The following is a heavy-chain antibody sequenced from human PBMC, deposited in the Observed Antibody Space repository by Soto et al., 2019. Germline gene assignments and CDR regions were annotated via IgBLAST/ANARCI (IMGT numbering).Heavy chain of an antibody. CDR2: ISGSADST. D-gene: IGHD6-6*01. CDR3: LAARYYYYGLDV. Sequence: LRLSCAASGFTFSTYAMSWVRQAPGEGLEWVSTISGSADSTYYADSVKGRFSCSRDNSKNTLYLQMNSLRAEDTAVYYCLAARYYYYGLDVWGQGTTVTVSS. J-gene: IGHJ6*02. CDR1: GFTFSTYA. V-gene: IGHV3-23*01.